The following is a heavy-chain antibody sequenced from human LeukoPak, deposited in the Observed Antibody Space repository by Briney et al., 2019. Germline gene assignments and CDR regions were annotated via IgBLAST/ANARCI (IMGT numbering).Heavy chain of an antibody. CDR3: ARSPRGSWYGYNWFDP. D-gene: IGHD6-13*01. CDR2: IYPGDSDT. Sequence: GESLKISCKGSGYSFTSYWIGWVRQMPGKGLEWMGIIYPGDSDTRYSPSFQGQVTISADKSISTAYLQWSSLKASDTAMYYCARSPRGSWYGYNWFDPWGQGTLVTVSS. CDR1: GYSFTSYW. V-gene: IGHV5-51*01. J-gene: IGHJ5*02.